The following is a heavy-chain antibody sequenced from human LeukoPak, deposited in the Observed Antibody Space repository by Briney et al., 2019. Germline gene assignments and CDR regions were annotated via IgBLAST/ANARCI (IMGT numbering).Heavy chain of an antibody. CDR2: IYSGGST. Sequence: GGSLRLSCAASGFTVSSDYMTWVRQAPGKGLEWVSVIYSGGSTYYADSVKGRFTISRDNAKNSLYLQMNSLRAEDTAVYYCAHPGGSSGYYYLWGQGTKVTVSS. V-gene: IGHV3-66*01. CDR3: AHPGGSSGYYYL. CDR1: GFTVSSDY. J-gene: IGHJ3*01. D-gene: IGHD3-22*01.